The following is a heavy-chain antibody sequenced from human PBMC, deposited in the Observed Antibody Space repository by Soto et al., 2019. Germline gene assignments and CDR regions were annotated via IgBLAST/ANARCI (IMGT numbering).Heavy chain of an antibody. CDR1: GYTFTSYD. D-gene: IGHD6-19*01. CDR3: ATSGSGWYLF. CDR2: MNPNNGNT. J-gene: IGHJ4*02. Sequence: QVQLVQSGAEVKKPGASVKVSCKVSGYTFTSYDINWVRQDTGQGLEWMGWMNPNNGNTGFAQKFQCRITMTRNTSISTAYIELSSLRSEDTAVYYCATSGSGWYLFWGQGTLVTVSS. V-gene: IGHV1-8*01.